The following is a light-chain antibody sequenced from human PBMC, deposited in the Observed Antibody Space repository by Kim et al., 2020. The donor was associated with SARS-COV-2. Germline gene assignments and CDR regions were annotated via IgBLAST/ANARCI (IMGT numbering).Light chain of an antibody. CDR2: SVA. Sequence: QSALTQPASVSASPGQSVTIPCNGSYTDISWYQQHPGKAPKLIIYSVAHRPSGISDRFSGSKSGNTASLTISGLQADDEADYYCSSYTSTSPLKLFGVGTQLTVL. J-gene: IGLJ2*01. CDR3: SSYTSTSPLKL. V-gene: IGLV2-14*03. CDR1: YTD.